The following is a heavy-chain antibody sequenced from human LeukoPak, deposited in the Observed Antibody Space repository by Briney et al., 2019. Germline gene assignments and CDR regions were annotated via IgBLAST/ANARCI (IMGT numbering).Heavy chain of an antibody. CDR2: INTDSGHA. Sequence: GASMKISCKASGYTLNKHAMHWVRQPPGQRLEWMGWINTDSGHAEYSQRFQGRVTITGDTSASTGYLEVISLRSEDTAVYYCAGDLGNGWYGFDWGQGTPVTVSS. D-gene: IGHD6-19*01. J-gene: IGHJ4*02. V-gene: IGHV1-3*04. CDR1: GYTLNKHA. CDR3: AGDLGNGWYGFD.